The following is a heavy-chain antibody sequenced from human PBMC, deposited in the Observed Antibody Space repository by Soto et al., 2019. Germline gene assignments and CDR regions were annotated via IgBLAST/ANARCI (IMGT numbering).Heavy chain of an antibody. CDR1: GGTFSSYA. J-gene: IGHJ2*01. CDR3: ARGGNAVTNYWYFDL. CDR2: IIPIFGTA. D-gene: IGHD1-1*01. Sequence: SVKVSCKASGGTFSSYAISCVRQAPGQGLEWMGGIIPIFGTANYAQKFQGRVTITADESTSTAYMELSSLRSEDTAVYYCARGGNAVTNYWYFDLWGRGTLVTVSS. V-gene: IGHV1-69*13.